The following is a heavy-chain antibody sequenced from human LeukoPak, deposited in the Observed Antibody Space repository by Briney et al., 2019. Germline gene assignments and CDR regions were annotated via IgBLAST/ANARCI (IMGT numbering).Heavy chain of an antibody. CDR2: IGWDGGST. V-gene: IGHV3-43*01. Sequence: GGSLRLSCAASGFTFDDYTMHWVRQAPGKGLEWVSLIGWDGGSTYYADSVKGRFTISRDNSKNSLYLQMNSLRTEDTALYYCAKAYYYDSSGSSYYFDYWGQGTLVTVSS. D-gene: IGHD3-22*01. CDR3: AKAYYYDSSGSSYYFDY. J-gene: IGHJ4*02. CDR1: GFTFDDYT.